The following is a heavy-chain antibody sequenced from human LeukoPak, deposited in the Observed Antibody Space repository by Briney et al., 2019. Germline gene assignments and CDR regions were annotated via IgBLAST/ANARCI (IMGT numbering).Heavy chain of an antibody. V-gene: IGHV3-23*01. CDR1: GFTFSSYS. D-gene: IGHD3-22*01. CDR3: ARGSYSEYYFDY. CDR2: ISGSGGST. J-gene: IGHJ4*02. Sequence: GGSLRLSCAATGFTFSSYSMNWVRQAPGRGLEWVSAISGSGGSTYYADSVKGRFTITRDNSKNTPYLQMNSLRAEDTAVYYCARGSYSEYYFDYWGQGTLVTVSS.